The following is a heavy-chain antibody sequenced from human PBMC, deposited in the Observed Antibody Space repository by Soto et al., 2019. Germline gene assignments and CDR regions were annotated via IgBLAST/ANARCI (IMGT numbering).Heavy chain of an antibody. CDR1: GFTFGDYA. CDR3: TRDQDSSGLGAFY. Sequence: HPGGSLRLSCTASGFTFGDYAMSWVRQAPGKGLEWVGFIRSKAYGGTTEYAASVKGRFTIPRDDSKSIVYLQMNSLKTEDTAVYYCTRDQDSSGLGAFYWGQGTLVTVSS. D-gene: IGHD3-22*01. V-gene: IGHV3-49*04. J-gene: IGHJ4*02. CDR2: IRSKAYGGTT.